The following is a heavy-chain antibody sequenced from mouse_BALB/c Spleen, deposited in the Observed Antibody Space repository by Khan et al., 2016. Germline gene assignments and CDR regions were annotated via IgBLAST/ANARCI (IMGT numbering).Heavy chain of an antibody. CDR1: GYAFSSYW. Sequence: QVQLQQPGADLVRPGSSVKISCKASGYAFSSYWMNWVKQRPGQGLEWIGQIYPGDGDTNYNGKFKGKATLTADKSSSTAYMQLSSLTSEDSAVYFCARNGKGARDYWGQGTAVTVSS. CDR3: ARNGKGARDY. J-gene: IGHJ4*01. CDR2: IYPGDGDT. V-gene: IGHV1-80*01. D-gene: IGHD2-1*01.